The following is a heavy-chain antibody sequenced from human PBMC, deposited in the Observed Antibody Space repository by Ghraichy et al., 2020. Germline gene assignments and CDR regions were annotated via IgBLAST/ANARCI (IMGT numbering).Heavy chain of an antibody. CDR3: AGTYSSSWYYYYYMDV. D-gene: IGHD6-6*01. Sequence: SETLSLTCTVSGGSISSYYWSWIRQPPGKGLEWIGYIYYSGSTNYNPSLKSRVTISVDTSKNQFSLKLSSVTAADTAVYYCAGTYSSSWYYYYYMDVWGKGTTVTVSS. J-gene: IGHJ6*03. V-gene: IGHV4-59*08. CDR1: GGSISSYY. CDR2: IYYSGST.